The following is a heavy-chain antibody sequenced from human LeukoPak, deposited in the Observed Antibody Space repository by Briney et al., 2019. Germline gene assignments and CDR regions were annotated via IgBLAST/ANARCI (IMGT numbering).Heavy chain of an antibody. D-gene: IGHD2-21*02. J-gene: IGHJ4*02. CDR1: GFTFSNAW. Sequence: PGGSLRLSCAASGFTFSNAWMSWVRQAPGKGLEWVANIKQDGSERYYMDSMKGRFTISRDNAKNSLYLQMNSLRAEDTAVYYCARGPLVVVTVPDFDYWGQGTLVTVSS. CDR3: ARGPLVVVTVPDFDY. V-gene: IGHV3-7*01. CDR2: IKQDGSER.